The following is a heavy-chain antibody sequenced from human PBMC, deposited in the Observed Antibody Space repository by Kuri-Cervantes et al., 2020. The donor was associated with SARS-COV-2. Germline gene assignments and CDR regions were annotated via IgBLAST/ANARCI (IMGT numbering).Heavy chain of an antibody. CDR2: ISWDGGST. D-gene: IGHD3-10*01. V-gene: IGHV3-43D*04. J-gene: IGHJ4*02. CDR1: GFTFDDYA. CDR3: AKVALLWFGEFFNYFDY. Sequence: GESLKISCAASGFTFDDYAMHWVRQALGKGLEWVSLISWDGGSTYYADSVKGRFTISRDNSKNSLYLQMNSLRVEDTAVYYCAKVALLWFGEFFNYFDYWGQGTLVTVSS.